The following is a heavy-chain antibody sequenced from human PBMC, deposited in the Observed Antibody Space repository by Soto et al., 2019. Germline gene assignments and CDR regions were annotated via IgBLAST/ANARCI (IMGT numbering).Heavy chain of an antibody. CDR1: GFTFSTYT. Sequence: EVQVVESGGDLVKPGGSLRLSWASSGFTFSTYTMNWVRQAPGKGLEWVSSINGRGNYIYYAESVKGRFTISRDNAKNSLYLQMDRLRAEDTALYYCVREDGKVGTNSAFDYWGLGALVTVSS. CDR3: VREDGKVGTNSAFDY. CDR2: INGRGNYI. V-gene: IGHV3-21*01. J-gene: IGHJ4*02. D-gene: IGHD1-26*01.